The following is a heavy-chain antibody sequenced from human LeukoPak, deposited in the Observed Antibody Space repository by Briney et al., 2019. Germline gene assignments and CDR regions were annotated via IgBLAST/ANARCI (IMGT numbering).Heavy chain of an antibody. J-gene: IGHJ4*02. CDR3: ARDEDGDYGLIDY. V-gene: IGHV1-2*02. CDR2: INPNSGDT. Sequence: ASVKVSCKASGYIFTGYYMHWVRQAPGQGLEWMGWINPNSGDTNYAQKFQGRVTMTRDTSISTAYMELSRLRSDDTAVYYCARDEDGDYGLIDYWGQGTLVTVSS. D-gene: IGHD4-17*01. CDR1: GYIFTGYY.